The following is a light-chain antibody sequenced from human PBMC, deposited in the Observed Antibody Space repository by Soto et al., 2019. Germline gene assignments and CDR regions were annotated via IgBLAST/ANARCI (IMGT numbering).Light chain of an antibody. CDR2: DAS. Sequence: DIQMTQFPATLSASVGDSVTITCRASQSISASLALYQQKPGEAPKLLISDASNLESGVPSRFSGSGSGTQFSLTIRSLQPEDFATYYCQQYDYSRTFGQGTKVDI. CDR3: QQYDYSRT. V-gene: IGKV1-5*01. CDR1: QSISAS. J-gene: IGKJ1*01.